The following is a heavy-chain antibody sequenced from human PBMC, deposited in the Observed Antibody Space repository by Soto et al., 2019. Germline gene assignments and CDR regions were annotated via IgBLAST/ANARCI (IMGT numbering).Heavy chain of an antibody. D-gene: IGHD5-12*01. CDR3: ARDQIPGPPDYCDY. V-gene: IGHV3-30-3*01. CDR2: ISYNGDTT. Sequence: PGGSLRLSCAASGFAFSSYAMHWVRQAPGKGLEWVAVISYNGDTTYYAESVKGRFTISRDNSKNTLYLQMNSLRAEDTAVYYCARDQIPGPPDYCDYWGQGTLVTVS. J-gene: IGHJ4*02. CDR1: GFAFSSYA.